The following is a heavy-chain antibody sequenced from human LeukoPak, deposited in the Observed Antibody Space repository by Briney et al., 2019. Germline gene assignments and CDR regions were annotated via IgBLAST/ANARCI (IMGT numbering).Heavy chain of an antibody. D-gene: IGHD3-22*01. V-gene: IGHV4-34*01. CDR2: INHSGST. Sequence: SETLSLTCAVYGGSFSGYYWSWIRQPPGKGLEWIGEINHSGSTNYNPSLKSRVTISVDTSKNQFSLKLSSVTAADTAVYYCARGVTMIVVGYFDYWGQGTLVTVSS. CDR1: GGSFSGYY. CDR3: ARGVTMIVVGYFDY. J-gene: IGHJ4*02.